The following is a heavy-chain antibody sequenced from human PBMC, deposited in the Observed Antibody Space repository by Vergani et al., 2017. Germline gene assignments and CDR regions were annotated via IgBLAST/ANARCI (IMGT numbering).Heavy chain of an antibody. CDR1: GYSISSGYY. D-gene: IGHD7-27*01. CDR3: AHYTGHYDAFDI. Sequence: QESGPGLVKPSETLSLTCAVSGYSISSGYYWGWIRQPPGKGLEWLALIYWNDDKRYSPSLKSRLTITKDTSKNQVVLTMTNMDPVDTATYYCAHYTGHYDAFDIWGQGTMVTVSS. V-gene: IGHV2-5*01. CDR2: IYWNDDK. J-gene: IGHJ3*02.